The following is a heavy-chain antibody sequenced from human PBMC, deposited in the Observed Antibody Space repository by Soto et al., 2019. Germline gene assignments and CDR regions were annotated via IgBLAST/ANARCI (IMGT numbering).Heavy chain of an antibody. J-gene: IGHJ4*02. CDR2: IYYLGNT. CDR3: AGLYPYESSGYQLNY. V-gene: IGHV4-39*01. D-gene: IGHD3-22*01. Sequence: SETLSLTCTVCGGYICRSSSYWCWIRQPPGKGLEWVGSIYYLGNTYYNPSLGSRVTISVDTSKNQFSLKLRSVTAADTAVFYCAGLYPYESSGYQLNYWGQGALVTVSS. CDR1: GGYICRSSSY.